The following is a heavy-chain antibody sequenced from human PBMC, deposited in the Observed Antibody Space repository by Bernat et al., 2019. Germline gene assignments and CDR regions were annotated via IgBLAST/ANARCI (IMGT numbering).Heavy chain of an antibody. CDR1: GGSFTGYY. D-gene: IGHD2-15*01. V-gene: IGHV4-34*01. Sequence: QVQLQQWGAGLLQPSETLSLTCAVHGGSFTGYYWTWIRHSPGKGLVWIAEIVHSGRTNYSPSLNSRVTLLVDTAKNQFSLILKSVGVADAAVYYCARGTVLTGYASFDYWGQGTLVTVSS. J-gene: IGHJ4*02. CDR3: ARGTVLTGYASFDY. CDR2: IVHSGRT.